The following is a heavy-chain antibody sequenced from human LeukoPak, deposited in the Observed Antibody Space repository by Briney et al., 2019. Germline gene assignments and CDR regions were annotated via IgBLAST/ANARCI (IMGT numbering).Heavy chain of an antibody. V-gene: IGHV3-11*04. Sequence: GGSLRLSCAASGFIINDYYMTWIRQTPGKGLEWVSYISSSSSTIYYADSVKGRFTISRDNAKNSLYLQMNSLRAEDTAVYYCAGGPSVVGATYYYYYMDVWGKGTTVTVSS. D-gene: IGHD1-26*01. CDR1: GFIINDYY. CDR2: ISSSSSTI. J-gene: IGHJ6*03. CDR3: AGGPSVVGATYYYYYMDV.